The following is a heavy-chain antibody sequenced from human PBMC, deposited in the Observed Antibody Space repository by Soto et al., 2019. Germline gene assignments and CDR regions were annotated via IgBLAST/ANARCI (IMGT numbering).Heavy chain of an antibody. Sequence: GESLKISCKGSGYSFTSYWIGWVRQMPGKGLEWMGIIYPGDSDTRYSPSFQGQVTISADKSISTAYLQWSSLKASDTAMYYCARHTVTTRVAGPQPPPHDAFDIWGQGTMVTVSS. D-gene: IGHD4-17*01. J-gene: IGHJ3*02. V-gene: IGHV5-51*01. CDR1: GYSFTSYW. CDR2: IYPGDSDT. CDR3: ARHTVTTRVAGPQPPPHDAFDI.